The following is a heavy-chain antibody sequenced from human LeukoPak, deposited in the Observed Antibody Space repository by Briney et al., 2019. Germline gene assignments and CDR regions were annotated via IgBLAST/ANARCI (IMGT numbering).Heavy chain of an antibody. CDR1: GFTFSDYY. Sequence: GGSLRLSCAASGFTFSDYYMSWIRQAPGKGLEWVSYISSSGSTIYYADSVKGRFTISRDNAKNSLYLQMNSLRAEDTAVYYCARGSTDIVVVPAANPFYYYGMDVWGQGTTVTVSS. CDR2: ISSSGSTI. D-gene: IGHD2-2*01. V-gene: IGHV3-11*01. CDR3: ARGSTDIVVVPAANPFYYYGMDV. J-gene: IGHJ6*02.